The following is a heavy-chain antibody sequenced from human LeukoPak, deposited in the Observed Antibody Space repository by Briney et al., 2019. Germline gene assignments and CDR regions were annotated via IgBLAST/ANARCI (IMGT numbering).Heavy chain of an antibody. D-gene: IGHD2-21*01. J-gene: IGHJ4*02. CDR1: GGSLSTGGGYY. CDR3: ARDGEGFDY. CDR2: IYYSGNT. V-gene: IGHV4-31*03. Sequence: SETLSLTCTVSGGSLSTGGGYYWRWIRQNPGKGLEWIGYIYYSGNTYYNPSLKSRLTISVDTSKNQFSLKLRSATAADTAVYYCARDGEGFDYWGQGTLVTVSS.